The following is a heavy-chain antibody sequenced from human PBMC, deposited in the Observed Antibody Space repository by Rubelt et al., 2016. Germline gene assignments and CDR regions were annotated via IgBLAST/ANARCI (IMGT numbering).Heavy chain of an antibody. CDR3: AKEVNGGSVDY. CDR2: ISWDGGST. Sequence: ASGFTFDDYTMHWVRQAPGQGLEWVSLISWDGGSTYYADSVKGRFTISRDNSKNSLYLQMNSLRTEDTALYYCAKEVNGGSVDYWGQGTLVTVSS. J-gene: IGHJ4*02. V-gene: IGHV3-43*01. D-gene: IGHD3-16*01. CDR1: GFTFDDYT.